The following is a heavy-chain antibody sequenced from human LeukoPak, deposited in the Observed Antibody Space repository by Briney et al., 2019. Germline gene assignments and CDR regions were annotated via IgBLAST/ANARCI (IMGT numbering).Heavy chain of an antibody. Sequence: SQTLSLTCTVSGGSISSGGYYWSWSRQPPGKGLEWIGYIYHSGSTYYNPSLKSRVTISVDRSKNQFSLKLSSVTAADTAVYYCARGVVPAAILGWQFDHWGQGTLVTVSS. CDR1: GGSISSGGYY. V-gene: IGHV4-30-2*01. D-gene: IGHD2-2*02. J-gene: IGHJ4*02. CDR3: ARGVVPAAILGWQFDH. CDR2: IYHSGST.